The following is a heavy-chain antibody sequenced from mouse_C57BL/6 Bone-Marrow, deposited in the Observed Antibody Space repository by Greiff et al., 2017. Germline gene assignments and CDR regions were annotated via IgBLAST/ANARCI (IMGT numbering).Heavy chain of an antibody. V-gene: IGHV1-69*01. CDR2: IDPSDSYT. Sequence: QVQLQQPGAELVMPGASVKLSCKASGYTFTSYWMHWVKQRPGQGLEWIGEIDPSDSYTNYNQKFKGKSILTVDKSSSTAYMQLSSLTSEDSAVYYCARWGGTGDYYDMDYWGQGTSVTVS. CDR1: GYTFTSYW. J-gene: IGHJ4*01. CDR3: ARWGGTGDYYDMDY.